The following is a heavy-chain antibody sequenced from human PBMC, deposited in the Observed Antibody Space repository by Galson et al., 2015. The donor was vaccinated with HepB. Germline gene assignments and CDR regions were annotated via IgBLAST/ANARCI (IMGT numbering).Heavy chain of an antibody. J-gene: IGHJ4*02. Sequence: SETLSLTCTVSGGSISSYYWSWIRQPPGKGLEWIGYIYYSGSTNYNPSLKSRVTISVDTSKNQFSLKLSSVTAADTAVYYCARSGASGGSFPLWYWGQGTLVTVSS. D-gene: IGHD1-26*01. CDR2: IYYSGST. CDR3: ARSGASGGSFPLWY. CDR1: GGSISSYY. V-gene: IGHV4-59*01.